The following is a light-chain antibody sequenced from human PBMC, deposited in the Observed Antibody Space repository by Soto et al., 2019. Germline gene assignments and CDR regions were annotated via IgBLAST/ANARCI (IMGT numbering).Light chain of an antibody. V-gene: IGKV2-30*01. CDR1: QSLVYSGGNTY. Sequence: DVVMSQCPLSLPVTLGQPASISCRPSQSLVYSGGNTYLNWVQQRPGQSPRRLIHNVSKRDSGVPDRFSGSGSGTDFTLRISRVEAEDVGVYFCMQGKHWPPEFTFGPGTKVDMK. J-gene: IGKJ3*01. CDR3: MQGKHWPPEFT. CDR2: NVS.